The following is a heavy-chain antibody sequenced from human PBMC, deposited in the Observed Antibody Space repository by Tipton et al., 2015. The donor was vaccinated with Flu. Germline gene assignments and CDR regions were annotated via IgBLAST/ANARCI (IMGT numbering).Heavy chain of an antibody. Sequence: TLSLTCAVYGGSFSGYYWSWIRQPPGKGLEWIGEINDSGSTNYNPSLKSRVSISVDTSKNQFSLKLSSVTAADTAAYYCARGGGITMIVVAHYWGQGTLVTVSS. V-gene: IGHV4-34*01. CDR1: GGSFSGYY. CDR2: INDSGST. J-gene: IGHJ4*02. CDR3: ARGGGITMIVVAHY. D-gene: IGHD3-22*01.